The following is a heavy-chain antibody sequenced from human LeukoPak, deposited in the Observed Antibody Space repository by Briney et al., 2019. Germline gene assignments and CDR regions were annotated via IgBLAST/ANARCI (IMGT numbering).Heavy chain of an antibody. CDR2: IYHSGST. D-gene: IGHD2-2*01. CDR1: GGSISSSNW. CDR3: ARSADYCSSTSCFNYWYFDL. Sequence: SGTLSLTCAVSGGSISSSNWWSWVRQPPGKGLEWIGEIYHSGSTNYNPSLKSRVTISVDKSKNQFSLKLSSVTAADTAVYYCARSADYCSSTSCFNYWYFDLWGRGTLVTVSS. J-gene: IGHJ2*01. V-gene: IGHV4-4*02.